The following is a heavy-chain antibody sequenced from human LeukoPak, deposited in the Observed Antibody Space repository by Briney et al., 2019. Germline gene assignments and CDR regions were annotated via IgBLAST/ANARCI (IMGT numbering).Heavy chain of an antibody. V-gene: IGHV3-21*01. CDR2: ISSSSSHI. D-gene: IGHD6-6*01. CDR1: GFTFSNYF. Sequence: GGSLRLSCAASGFTFSNYFMNWVRQAPGKGLEWVSSISSSSSHIYYADSVKGRFTISRDNAKNSLYLQMNSLRAEDTAVYYCARGQFSSPYWGQGTLVTVSS. CDR3: ARGQFSSPY. J-gene: IGHJ4*02.